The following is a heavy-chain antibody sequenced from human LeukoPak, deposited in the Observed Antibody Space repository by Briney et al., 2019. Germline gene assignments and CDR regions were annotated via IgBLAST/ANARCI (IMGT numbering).Heavy chain of an antibody. D-gene: IGHD2-15*01. CDR3: ARAIGYCSGGSCYWAFYYFGY. CDR2: IYYSGST. Sequence: KPSETLSLTCTVSGGSISSYYWSWIRQPPGKGLEWIGYIYYSGSTNYNPSLKSRVTISVDTSKNQFSLKLSSVTAADTAVYYCARAIGYCSGGSCYWAFYYFGYWGQGTLVTVSS. V-gene: IGHV4-59*01. J-gene: IGHJ4*02. CDR1: GGSISSYY.